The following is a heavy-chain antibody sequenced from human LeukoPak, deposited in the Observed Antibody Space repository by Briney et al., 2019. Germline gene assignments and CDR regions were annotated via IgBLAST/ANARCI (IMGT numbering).Heavy chain of an antibody. J-gene: IGHJ4*02. CDR1: GGSISSSSYY. Sequence: PSGTLSLTCTVSGGSISSSSYYWGWIRQPPGKGLEWIGSIYYSGSTKYNPSLKSRVTISVDTSKNQFSLKLSSVTAADTAVYYCARGAVRGVIITHWGQGTLVTVSS. CDR3: ARGAVRGVIITH. V-gene: IGHV4-39*01. CDR2: IYYSGST. D-gene: IGHD3-10*01.